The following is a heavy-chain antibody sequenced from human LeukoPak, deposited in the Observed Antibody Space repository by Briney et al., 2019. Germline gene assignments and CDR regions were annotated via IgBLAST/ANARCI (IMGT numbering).Heavy chain of an antibody. CDR2: ISSSSSSI. J-gene: IGHJ4*02. CDR1: GFTFTSYT. CDR3: ARDYYGDYYFDY. V-gene: IGHV3-21*01. D-gene: IGHD4-17*01. Sequence: PGGSLRLSCAASGFTFTSYTINWVRQTPGEGLERVSSISSSSSSIYYADSVMGRFTISRDNAKNSLFLQMNSLRAEDTAVYYCARDYYGDYYFDYWGQGTLVTVSS.